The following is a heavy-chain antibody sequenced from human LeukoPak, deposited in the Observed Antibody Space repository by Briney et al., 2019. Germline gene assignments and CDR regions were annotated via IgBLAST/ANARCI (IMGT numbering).Heavy chain of an antibody. CDR2: IKQDGSAK. CDR1: GFTFSSYW. Sequence: GGSPGLSCAASGFTFSSYWMTWVRPAPGEGLAWGANIKQDGSAKYYMDSVKGRFTISRDNAKNSLYLQMNSLGVEDTAVYYCARVNPLMAPGAVDIWGQGTKVAVSS. V-gene: IGHV3-7*01. CDR3: ARVNPLMAPGAVDI. J-gene: IGHJ3*02. D-gene: IGHD2-8*01.